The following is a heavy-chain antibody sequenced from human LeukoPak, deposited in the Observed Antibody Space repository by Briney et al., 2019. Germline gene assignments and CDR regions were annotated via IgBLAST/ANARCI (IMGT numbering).Heavy chain of an antibody. Sequence: SETLSLTCTVSGGSTNSGDYFWSWIRQPPGKGLEWIGYIYNSGTTYYNSSLKSRVTISIDTSKNQFSLKLSSVTATDTAVYYCARDGVTAHNWFDPWGQGTLVTVSS. CDR3: ARDGVTAHNWFDP. V-gene: IGHV4-30-4*01. CDR1: GGSTNSGDYF. D-gene: IGHD2-21*02. CDR2: IYNSGTT. J-gene: IGHJ5*02.